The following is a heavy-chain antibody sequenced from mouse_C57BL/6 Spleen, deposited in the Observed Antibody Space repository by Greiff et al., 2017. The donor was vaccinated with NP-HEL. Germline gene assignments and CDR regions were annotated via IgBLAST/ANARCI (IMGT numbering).Heavy chain of an antibody. CDR3: ARGEETYYGSSYYYYAMDY. J-gene: IGHJ4*01. V-gene: IGHV1-52*01. CDR1: GYTFTSYW. D-gene: IGHD1-1*01. CDR2: IDPSDSET. Sequence: VQLQQPGAELVRPGSSVKLSCKASGYTFTSYWMHWVKQRPIQGLEWIGNIDPSDSETHYNQKFKDKATLTVDKSSSTAYMQLSSLTSEDSAVYYCARGEETYYGSSYYYYAMDYWGQGTSVTVSS.